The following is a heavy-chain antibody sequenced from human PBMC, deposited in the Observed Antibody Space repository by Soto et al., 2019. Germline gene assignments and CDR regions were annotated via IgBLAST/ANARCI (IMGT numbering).Heavy chain of an antibody. V-gene: IGHV4-34*01. D-gene: IGHD3-3*01. J-gene: IGHJ6*03. CDR2: INDSGST. CDR3: ARDSYYDFWSGYYTSKPRYYYYYYYMDV. CDR1: GGSFSGYY. Sequence: QVQLQQWGAGLLKPSETLSLTCAVYGGSFSGYYWSWIRQPPGKGLEWIGEINDSGSTNYNPSLKSRVTISVDTSKNQFSLKLSSVTAADTAVYYCARDSYYDFWSGYYTSKPRYYYYYYYMDVWGKGTTVTVSS.